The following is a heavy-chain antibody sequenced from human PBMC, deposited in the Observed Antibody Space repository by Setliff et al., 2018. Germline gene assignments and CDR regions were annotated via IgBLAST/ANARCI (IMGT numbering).Heavy chain of an antibody. D-gene: IGHD3-3*01. J-gene: IGHJ4*02. Sequence: SVKVSCKASGGTFSSYAISWVRQAPGQGLEWMGGIIPIFGTANYAQKFQGRVTITADESTSTAYMELSRLRSEDTAVYYCASSRDYNFCSCYYCPLDYWGQGTLVTVSS. V-gene: IGHV1-69*13. CDR2: IIPIFGTA. CDR1: GGTFSSYA. CDR3: ASSRDYNFCSCYYCPLDY.